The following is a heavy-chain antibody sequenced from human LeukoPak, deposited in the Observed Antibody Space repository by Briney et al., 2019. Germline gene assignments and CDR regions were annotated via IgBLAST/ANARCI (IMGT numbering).Heavy chain of an antibody. D-gene: IGHD6-19*01. CDR3: ARGRYSSGWYVDYRGGYFDY. CDR1: GGSISSYY. Sequence: SETLSLTCTVSGGSISSYYWSWIRQPPGKGLEWIGYIYYSGSTNYNPSLKSRVTISVDTSKNQFSLKLSSVTAADTAVYYCARGRYSSGWYVDYRGGYFDYWGKGTLVTVSS. J-gene: IGHJ4*02. CDR2: IYYSGST. V-gene: IGHV4-59*08.